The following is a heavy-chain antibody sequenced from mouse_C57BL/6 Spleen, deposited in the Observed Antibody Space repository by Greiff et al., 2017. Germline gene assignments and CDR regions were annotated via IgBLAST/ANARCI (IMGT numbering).Heavy chain of an antibody. J-gene: IGHJ2*01. CDR1: GYTFTSYW. CDR2: IDPSDSYT. CDR3: ARSAYDSYSFDY. Sequence: QVQLQQPGAELVRPGTSVKLSCKASGYTFTSYWMHWVKQRPGQGLEWIGVIDPSDSYTNYNQKFKGKATLTVDPSSSTAYMQLSSLTSEDSAVYYCARSAYDSYSFDYWGQGTTLTVSS. D-gene: IGHD2-4*01. V-gene: IGHV1-59*01.